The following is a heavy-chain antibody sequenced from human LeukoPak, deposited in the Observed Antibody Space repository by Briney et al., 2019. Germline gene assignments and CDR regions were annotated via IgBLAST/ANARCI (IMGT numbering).Heavy chain of an antibody. Sequence: GGSLRVSCAASGFTFSGFAMSGVRRTPGKGLEWVSGISGSGDNTLYADSVKGRFTMSRDNSKNTLYLQLNSLRAEDKAVYYCAKNHLRTSPYAFDIWGQGTMVTVSS. J-gene: IGHJ3*02. CDR3: AKNHLRTSPYAFDI. V-gene: IGHV3-23*01. CDR2: ISGSGDNT. D-gene: IGHD1-14*01. CDR1: GFTFSGFA.